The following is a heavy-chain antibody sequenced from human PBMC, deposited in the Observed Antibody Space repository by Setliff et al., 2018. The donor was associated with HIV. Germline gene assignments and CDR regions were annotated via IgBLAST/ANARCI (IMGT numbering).Heavy chain of an antibody. Sequence: SETLSLTCAVYGESFSGYDWTWIRQPPGEGLEWIGEINHSGRTNYSPSLKSRVTISVDTSKNQFSLRLNSVTAADTAVYYCARILVAAAGTGFDPWGQGTLVTVSS. CDR3: ARILVAAAGTGFDP. V-gene: IGHV4-34*01. CDR1: GESFSGYD. D-gene: IGHD6-13*01. J-gene: IGHJ5*02. CDR2: INHSGRT.